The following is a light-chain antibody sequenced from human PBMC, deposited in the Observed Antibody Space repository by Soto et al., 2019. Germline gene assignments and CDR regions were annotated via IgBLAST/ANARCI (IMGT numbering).Light chain of an antibody. Sequence: QSALTQPASVSGSPGQSITISCTGTSSDVCGYNYVSWYQQHPGKAPKLMIYDVSNRPSGVSNRFSGSKSGNTASLTISGLQAEDEADYYCSSYTSSSPNVVFGGGTQLTVL. V-gene: IGLV2-14*01. CDR1: SSDVCGYNY. CDR2: DVS. J-gene: IGLJ2*01. CDR3: SSYTSSSPNVV.